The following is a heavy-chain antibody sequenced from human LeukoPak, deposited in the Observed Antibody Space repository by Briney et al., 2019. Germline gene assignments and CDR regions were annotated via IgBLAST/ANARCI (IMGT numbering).Heavy chain of an antibody. Sequence: ASVKVSCKASQYSFTDYAVHWVRQAPGQRLEWMGWIDAGNGRTKYSQRFQGRLTIIRDTSASTAYMELSSLRSEDTAVYYCARGPRCRSGGSCPLYNWFDPWGQGTLVTVSS. D-gene: IGHD2-15*01. CDR2: IDAGNGRT. J-gene: IGHJ5*02. V-gene: IGHV1-3*01. CDR3: ARGPRCRSGGSCPLYNWFDP. CDR1: QYSFTDYA.